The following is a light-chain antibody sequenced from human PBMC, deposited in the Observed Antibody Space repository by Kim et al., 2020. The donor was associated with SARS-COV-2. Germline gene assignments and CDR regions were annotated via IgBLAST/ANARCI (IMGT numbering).Light chain of an antibody. V-gene: IGKV3-20*01. CDR3: QQYGTSPYS. CDR2: GAS. Sequence: LSPGERAPLSCRASQSVSSNALVWYQQKPGQAPRLLMYGASTRATGIPDRFSGSGSGTDFTLTISRLEPEDFAVYYCQQYGTSPYSFGQGTKLEI. J-gene: IGKJ2*03. CDR1: QSVSSNA.